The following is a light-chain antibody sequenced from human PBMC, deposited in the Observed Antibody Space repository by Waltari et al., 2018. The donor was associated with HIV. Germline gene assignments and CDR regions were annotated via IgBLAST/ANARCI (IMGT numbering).Light chain of an antibody. V-gene: IGLV10-54*04. CDR1: SNNVGNEG. J-gene: IGLJ2*01. Sequence: QAGLTQPPSVSKGLRQTATLTCTGNSNNVGNEGAAWLQQHQGHPPKLLSYRNNNRPSGISERFSASRSGNTASLTIPGLQPEDEADYYCSAWDRSLIAVIFGGGTKLTVL. CDR3: SAWDRSLIAVI. CDR2: RNN.